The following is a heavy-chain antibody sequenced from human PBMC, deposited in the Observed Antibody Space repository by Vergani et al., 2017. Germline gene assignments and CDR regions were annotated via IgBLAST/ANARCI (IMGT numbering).Heavy chain of an antibody. J-gene: IGHJ3*02. V-gene: IGHV1-69*01. CDR1: GGTFSRYA. CDR3: ASSQLDWDAFDI. D-gene: IGHD3-9*01. Sequence: QVQLVQSGAEVKKPGSSVKVSCKASGGTFSRYAISWVRQAPGQGLEWRGGIIPIFGTANYAQKFQGRVTITAYESTSTAYMELSSLRSEDTAVYYCASSQLDWDAFDIWGQGTMVTVSS. CDR2: IIPIFGTA.